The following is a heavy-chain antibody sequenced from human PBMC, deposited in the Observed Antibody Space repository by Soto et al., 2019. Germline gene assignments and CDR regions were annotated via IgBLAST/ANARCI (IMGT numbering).Heavy chain of an antibody. Sequence: SETLSLTCAVSGGSISSSNWWSWVRQPPGKGLEWIGEIYHSGSTNYNPSLKSRVTISVDKSKNQFSLKLSSVTAADTAVYYCARAFAVAGTAPFDYWGQGTLVTVSS. V-gene: IGHV4-4*02. CDR1: GGSISSSNW. D-gene: IGHD6-19*01. J-gene: IGHJ4*02. CDR3: ARAFAVAGTAPFDY. CDR2: IYHSGST.